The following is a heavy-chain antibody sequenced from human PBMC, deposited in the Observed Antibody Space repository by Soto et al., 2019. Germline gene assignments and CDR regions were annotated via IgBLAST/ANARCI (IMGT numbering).Heavy chain of an antibody. D-gene: IGHD5-18*01. CDR1: GYTFTNYG. Sequence: QVQLVQSGAEVREPGASVKVSCKASGYTFTNYGVSWVRQAPGQGLEWMGWIGGYKGNTNYAQKLQGRVTLTADTSTSTVYIDMRSIRSVDTAVYYASPHTLDTRMPMGYWGQGTLVTVSS. CDR2: IGGYKGNT. J-gene: IGHJ4*02. CDR3: SPHTLDTRMPMGY. V-gene: IGHV1-18*01.